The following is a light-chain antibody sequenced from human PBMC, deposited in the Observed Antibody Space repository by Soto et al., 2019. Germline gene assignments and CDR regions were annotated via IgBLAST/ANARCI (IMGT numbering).Light chain of an antibody. V-gene: IGKV1-39*01. Sequence: DIQMPQSPSSLSASVGDIVTITCRASQSISSYLNWYQQRPGKAPKLLIYAASSLQSGVPSRFSGSGSETDFTLTISSLQPEDFATYYCQQSYGGPYTFGPGTKLEI. CDR2: AAS. CDR3: QQSYGGPYT. J-gene: IGKJ2*01. CDR1: QSISSY.